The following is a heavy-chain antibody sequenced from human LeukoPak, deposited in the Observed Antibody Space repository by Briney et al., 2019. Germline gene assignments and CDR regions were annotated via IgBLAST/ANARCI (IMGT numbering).Heavy chain of an antibody. Sequence: QPAGSLRLSCEVSGVTVTSSYMSWVRQAPGKGLEWVSVIYSGGDTYYADSVKGRCTVSRDISKNTLYLQMNSLRAEDTAVYYCARGNTGYNSNWGRDFDCWGQGTLVTVSS. D-gene: IGHD4-11*01. J-gene: IGHJ4*02. CDR1: GVTVTSSY. V-gene: IGHV3-66*01. CDR3: ARGNTGYNSNWGRDFDC. CDR2: IYSGGDT.